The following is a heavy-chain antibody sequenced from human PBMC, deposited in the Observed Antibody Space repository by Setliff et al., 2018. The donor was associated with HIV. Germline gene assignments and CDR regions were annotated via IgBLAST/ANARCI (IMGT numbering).Heavy chain of an antibody. Sequence: LRLSCAASGFTFDDYTMHWVRQAPGKGLEWISLISWNGGSKDYAESVKGRFTISRDNAKNSLYLQMNSLRAEDTAVYYCARARGSPTSYFDYWGQGTLVTVSS. CDR1: GFTFDDYT. V-gene: IGHV3-43*01. CDR2: ISWNGGSK. D-gene: IGHD1-26*01. J-gene: IGHJ4*02. CDR3: ARARGSPTSYFDY.